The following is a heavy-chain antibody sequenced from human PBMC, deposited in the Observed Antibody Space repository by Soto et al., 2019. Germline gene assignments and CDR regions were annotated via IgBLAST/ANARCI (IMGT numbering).Heavy chain of an antibody. CDR1: GGSFSGYY. J-gene: IGHJ6*02. CDR2: INHSGST. V-gene: IGHV4-34*01. Sequence: SETLSLTCAVYGGSFSGYYWSWIRQPPGKGLECIGEINHSGSTNYNPSLKSRVTISVDTSKNQSSLKLSSATAADTAVYYRPRALSLYYYSYYGMDVWGQGTTVTVS. D-gene: IGHD3-16*02. CDR3: PRALSLYYYSYYGMDV.